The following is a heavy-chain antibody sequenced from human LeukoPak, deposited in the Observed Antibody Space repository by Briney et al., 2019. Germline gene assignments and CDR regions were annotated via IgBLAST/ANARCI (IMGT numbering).Heavy chain of an antibody. CDR3: ARDRDVDFWSGYYYFDY. D-gene: IGHD3-3*01. Sequence: ASVKVSCKASGYTFTGYYMHWVRQAPGQGLEWMGWINPNSGGTNYAQKFQGRVTMTRDTSISTAYMELSRLRSDDTAVYYCARDRDVDFWSGYYYFDYWGQGTLVTVSS. V-gene: IGHV1-2*02. J-gene: IGHJ4*02. CDR2: INPNSGGT. CDR1: GYTFTGYY.